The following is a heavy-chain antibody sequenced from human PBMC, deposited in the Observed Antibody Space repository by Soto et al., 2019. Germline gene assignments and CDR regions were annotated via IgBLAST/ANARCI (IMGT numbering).Heavy chain of an antibody. D-gene: IGHD3-3*01. Sequence: GGSLRLSCAASGVTFSSYWMSWVRQAPGKGLEWVANIKQDGSEKYYVDSVKGRFTISRDNAKNSLYLQMNSLRAEDTAVYYCARAAKTYYDFWSGYQSKYYYYYYMDVWGKGTTVTVSS. J-gene: IGHJ6*03. CDR2: IKQDGSEK. CDR3: ARAAKTYYDFWSGYQSKYYYYYYMDV. CDR1: GVTFSSYW. V-gene: IGHV3-7*01.